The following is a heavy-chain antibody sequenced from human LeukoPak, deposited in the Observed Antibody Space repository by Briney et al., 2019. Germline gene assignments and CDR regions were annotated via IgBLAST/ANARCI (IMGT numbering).Heavy chain of an antibody. V-gene: IGHV4-34*01. CDR3: ASSRGYSSCLWNYYMDV. D-gene: IGHD6-19*01. Sequence: SETLSLTCAVYGGSFSGYYWSWIRQPPGKGLEWIGEINHSGTTNYNPSLRSRVTISVDTSKNQLSLKLSSVTAADTAVYYCASSRGYSSCLWNYYMDVWGKGTTVTVSS. J-gene: IGHJ6*03. CDR2: INHSGTT. CDR1: GGSFSGYY.